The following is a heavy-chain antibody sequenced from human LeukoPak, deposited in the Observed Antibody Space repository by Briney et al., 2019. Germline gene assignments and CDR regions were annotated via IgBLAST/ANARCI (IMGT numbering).Heavy chain of an antibody. CDR3: ARDLSGWYDGAIDY. Sequence: GASVKVSCKASGYTFTSYAMHWVRQAPGQRLEWMGWSNAGNGNTKYSQKFQGRVTITRDTSASIAYMELSSLRFEDTAVYYCARDLSGWYDGAIDYWGQGTLVTVSS. V-gene: IGHV1-3*01. J-gene: IGHJ4*02. CDR2: SNAGNGNT. D-gene: IGHD6-19*01. CDR1: GYTFTSYA.